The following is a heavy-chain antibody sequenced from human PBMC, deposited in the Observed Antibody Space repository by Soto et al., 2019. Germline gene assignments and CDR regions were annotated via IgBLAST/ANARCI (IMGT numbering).Heavy chain of an antibody. CDR3: AAATTCNFHVHY. J-gene: IGHJ4*02. D-gene: IGHD4-4*01. CDR1: GFTISTHG. V-gene: IGHV3-33*01. Sequence: QVQLVESGGGVVQPGTSLRLSCAASGFTISTHGMHWVRQAPGKGLEWVANIWYDGSNRFYADSVKGRFTISKDNSKNTLYLQMSSLRAEDTAVYYCAAATTCNFHVHYWGQGTQVTVSS. CDR2: IWYDGSNR.